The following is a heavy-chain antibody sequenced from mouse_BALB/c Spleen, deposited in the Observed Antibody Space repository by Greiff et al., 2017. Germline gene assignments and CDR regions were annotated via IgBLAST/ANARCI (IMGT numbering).Heavy chain of an antibody. J-gene: IGHJ2*01. CDR2: ISSGGGST. D-gene: IGHD4-1*01. CDR1: GFAFSSYD. Sequence: EVKVVESGGGLVKPGGSLKLSCAASGFAFSSYDMSWVRQTPEKRLEWVAYISSGGGSTYYPDTVKGRFTISRDNAKNTLYLQMSSLMSEDTAMYYCARHLTFDYWGQGTTLTVSS. V-gene: IGHV5-12-1*01. CDR3: ARHLTFDY.